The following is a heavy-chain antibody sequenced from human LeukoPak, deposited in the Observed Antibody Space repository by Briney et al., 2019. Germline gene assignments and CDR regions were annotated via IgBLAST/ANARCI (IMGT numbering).Heavy chain of an antibody. CDR2: ISGSGGTT. V-gene: IGHV3-23*01. J-gene: IGHJ5*02. D-gene: IGHD3-10*01. Sequence: PGGSLRLSCAASGFTFSSYAMSWVRQAPGKGLEWVSGISGSGGTTYYADSVKGRFTISRDDAKNTVDLQMNSLRGEDTAVYYCVRGRGSYGWFDPWGQGTLVTVSS. CDR1: GFTFSSYA. CDR3: VRGRGSYGWFDP.